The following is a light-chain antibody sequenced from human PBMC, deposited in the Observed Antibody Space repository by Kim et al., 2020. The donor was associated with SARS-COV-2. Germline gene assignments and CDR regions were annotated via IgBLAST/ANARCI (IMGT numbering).Light chain of an antibody. J-gene: IGKJ2*01. CDR3: QQRSNWQDT. CDR1: QSVSSY. V-gene: IGKV3-11*01. Sequence: EIVLTQSPATLSLSPGERATLSCRASQSVSSYLAWYQQKPGQAPRLLIYDASNRATGIPARFSGSGSGTDFTLTISSLEPEDFAVYYCQQRSNWQDTFGQGTKLEI. CDR2: DAS.